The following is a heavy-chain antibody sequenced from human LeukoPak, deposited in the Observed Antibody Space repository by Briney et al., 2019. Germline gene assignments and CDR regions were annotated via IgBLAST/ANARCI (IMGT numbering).Heavy chain of an antibody. CDR3: ANADRFCSGNCHVPDAFDF. CDR1: GGSISSGSYY. V-gene: IGHV4-61*02. CDR2: IYTSGST. D-gene: IGHD2-15*01. J-gene: IGHJ3*01. Sequence: SETLSLTCVVSGGSISSGSYYWSWIRQPAGKGLEWIGRIYTSGSTNYNPSLKSRVTISVDTSKNQFSLKLSSVTAADTAVYYCANADRFCSGNCHVPDAFDFWGQGTMVTVSS.